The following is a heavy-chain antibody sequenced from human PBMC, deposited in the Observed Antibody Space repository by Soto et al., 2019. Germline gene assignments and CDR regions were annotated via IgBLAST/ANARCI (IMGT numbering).Heavy chain of an antibody. D-gene: IGHD2-2*02. CDR1: GYTFTSYG. CDR2: ISAYNGNT. CDR3: ARDIVGVPAAILGGTWFDP. J-gene: IGHJ5*02. Sequence: ASVPVSCKASGYTFTSYGISWVRQAPGQGLAWRGWISAYNGNTNHAQKLKGRVTMPTDKSPRTAYLELRSLRSDDTDVHYCARDIVGVPAAILGGTWFDPWGQ. V-gene: IGHV1-18*04.